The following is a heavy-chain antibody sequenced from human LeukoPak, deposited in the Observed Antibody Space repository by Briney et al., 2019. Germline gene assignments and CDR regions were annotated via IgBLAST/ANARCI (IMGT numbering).Heavy chain of an antibody. CDR2: ISYDGSNK. J-gene: IGHJ4*02. V-gene: IGHV3-30*18. Sequence: PGGSLRLSCAASGFTFSSYGMHWVRQAPGKGLEWVAVISYDGSNKYYADSVKGRFTISRDNSKNTLYPQMNSLRAEDTAVYYCAKDFGYSYGQFDYWGQGTLVTVSS. CDR3: AKDFGYSYGQFDY. D-gene: IGHD5-18*01. CDR1: GFTFSSYG.